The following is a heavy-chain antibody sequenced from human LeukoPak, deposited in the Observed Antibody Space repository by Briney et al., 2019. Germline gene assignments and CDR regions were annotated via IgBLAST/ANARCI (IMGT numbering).Heavy chain of an antibody. CDR2: IFYTGST. J-gene: IGHJ6*02. CDR1: GVSISTFY. D-gene: IGHD3-22*01. V-gene: IGHV4-59*08. CDR3: ARQNYDIRAYRYYGVDV. Sequence: SETLSLTGTVSGVSISTFYWSWIRQPPGKGLEWIGYIFYTGSTDYNPSLKSRVTISVDTSKNQFSLKLSSVTAADTAVYYCARQNYDIRAYRYYGVDVWGQGTTVTVSS.